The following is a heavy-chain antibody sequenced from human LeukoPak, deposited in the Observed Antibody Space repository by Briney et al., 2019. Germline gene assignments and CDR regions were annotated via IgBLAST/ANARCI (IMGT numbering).Heavy chain of an antibody. J-gene: IGHJ3*02. V-gene: IGHV4-61*08. D-gene: IGHD2-21*02. CDR3: ARYPYCGGDCYDAFDI. Sequence: SQTLSLTCTVSGGSISSGGYYWSWIRQHPGKGLEWIGYIYYSGSTNYNPSLKSRVTISIDTSKNQFSLKLSSVTAADTAVYYCARYPYCGGDCYDAFDIWGQGTMVTVSS. CDR2: IYYSGST. CDR1: GGSISSGGYY.